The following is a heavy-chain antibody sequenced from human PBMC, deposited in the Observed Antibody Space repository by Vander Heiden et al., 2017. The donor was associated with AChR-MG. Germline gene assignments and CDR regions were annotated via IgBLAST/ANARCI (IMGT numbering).Heavy chain of an antibody. V-gene: IGHV3-30-3*01. CDR3: ARNARGVLTYYYYYGMEV. J-gene: IGHJ6*02. CDR2: ISYDGSNK. Sequence: QVQLVESGGGVVQPGRSLRLSCAASGFPFSSYVMNWVRQAPGKGLEWVAVISYDGSNKYYAGSVKGRFTISRDNSKNTLYLQMNSLRAEDTAVYYCARNARGVLTYYYYYGMEVWGQGTTVTVSS. CDR1: GFPFSSYV. D-gene: IGHD3-10*02.